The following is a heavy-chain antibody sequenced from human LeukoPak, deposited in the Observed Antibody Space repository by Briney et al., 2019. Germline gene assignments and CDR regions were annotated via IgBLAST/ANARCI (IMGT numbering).Heavy chain of an antibody. J-gene: IGHJ6*02. CDR1: GYTFSNYW. CDR3: ARSRGMDV. V-gene: IGHV5-51*01. Sequence: GESLKISCKASGYTFSNYWIGWVRQMPGKGLEWMGIIYPGDSDTKYSPSFQGQVTISADKSISTAYLQWSSLKASDTAMYYCARSRGMDVWCQGTTVTVSS. CDR2: IYPGDSDT.